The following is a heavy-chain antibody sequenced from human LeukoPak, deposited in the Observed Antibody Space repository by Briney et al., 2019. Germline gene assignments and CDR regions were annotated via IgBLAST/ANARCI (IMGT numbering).Heavy chain of an antibody. CDR3: ARVDLSKGWPQFHFDY. J-gene: IGHJ4*02. Sequence: PGGSLRLSCTASGFTFSNYWMSWVRQTPEKGLEWLANIKQDGSEEVYVDSVKGRFTVSRDNAQSSLYLEMTRLRAEATAVYYCARVDLSKGWPQFHFDYWGRGTLVTVSS. D-gene: IGHD5-24*01. V-gene: IGHV3-7*05. CDR1: GFTFSNYW. CDR2: IKQDGSEE.